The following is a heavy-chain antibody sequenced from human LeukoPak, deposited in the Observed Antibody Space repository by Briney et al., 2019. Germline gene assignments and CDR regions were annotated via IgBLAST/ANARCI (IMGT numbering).Heavy chain of an antibody. J-gene: IGHJ4*02. V-gene: IGHV3-11*03. CDR2: MSSSGSHT. D-gene: IGHD1-26*01. CDR1: GFSFSDYY. Sequence: KPGGSLRLSCVASGFSFSDYYMSWIRQAPGKGLEWVSYMSSSGSHTNYADSVTGRFTISRNNAKKSLHLQMNSLRAEDTAVYYCARHPDGSLSLDYWGQGTLVTVSS. CDR3: ARHPDGSLSLDY.